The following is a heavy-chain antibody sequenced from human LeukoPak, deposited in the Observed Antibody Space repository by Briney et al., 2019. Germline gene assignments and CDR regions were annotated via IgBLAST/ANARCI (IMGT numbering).Heavy chain of an antibody. V-gene: IGHV3-23*01. D-gene: IGHD2-21*02. Sequence: GGSLRLSCVATGFTFSRYAMGWVRQAPGKGLEWVSGISGGAGRTSCVDSVKGRFTISRDNSKNTLYLQMNSLSAEDTATYYCAKDAHRDIGVTAGDAYDIWGQGTMVTVSS. CDR2: ISGGAGRT. CDR3: AKDAHRDIGVTAGDAYDI. CDR1: GFTFSRYA. J-gene: IGHJ3*02.